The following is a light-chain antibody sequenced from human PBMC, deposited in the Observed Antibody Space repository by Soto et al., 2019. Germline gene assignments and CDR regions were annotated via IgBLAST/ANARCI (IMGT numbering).Light chain of an antibody. J-gene: IGKJ3*01. CDR2: GAS. CDR1: QSVSSSN. V-gene: IGKV3-20*01. CDR3: QQYGSSLFT. Sequence: EIVLTQSPGTLSLSPGERATLSCRASQSVSSSNLAWYQQKPGQAPSLLIYGASSRATGIPDRFSGSGSGTDFTLTISRLEPEDFAVYYCQQYGSSLFTFGPGTKVDIK.